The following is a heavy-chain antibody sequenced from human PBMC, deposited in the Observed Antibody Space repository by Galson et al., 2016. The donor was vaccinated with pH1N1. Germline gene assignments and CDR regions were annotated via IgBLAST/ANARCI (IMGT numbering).Heavy chain of an antibody. CDR3: ARAGENYYETSGYGKT. V-gene: IGHV1-69*05. CDR2: IMALFGTA. CDR1: GVIFNSYG. J-gene: IGHJ4*02. D-gene: IGHD3-22*01. Sequence: SVKVSCKASGVIFNSYGFSWVRQVPGQGPEWMGGIMALFGTATYAQKFQGRVTITTDESTSTVYMELSSLRSEDTAVYYCARAGENYYETSGYGKTWGQGTLVTVSS.